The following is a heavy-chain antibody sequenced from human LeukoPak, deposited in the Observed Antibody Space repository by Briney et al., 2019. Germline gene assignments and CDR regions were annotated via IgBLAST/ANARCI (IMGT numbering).Heavy chain of an antibody. CDR2: IYHSGST. V-gene: IGHV4-38-2*01. D-gene: IGHD3-22*01. CDR3: ARTAEYYYDSSGYFDY. J-gene: IGHJ4*02. CDR1: GYSISSGYY. Sequence: SETLSLTCAVSGYSISSGYYWGWIRQSPGKGLEWIGSIYHSGSTYYNPSLKSRVTISVDTSKNQFSLKLSSVTAADTAVYYCARTAEYYYDSSGYFDYWGQGTLVTVSS.